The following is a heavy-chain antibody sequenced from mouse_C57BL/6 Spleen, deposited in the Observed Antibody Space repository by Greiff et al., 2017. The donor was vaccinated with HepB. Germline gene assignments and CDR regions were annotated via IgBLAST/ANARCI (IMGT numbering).Heavy chain of an antibody. CDR2: IDPSDSET. CDR3: ARSATVGYAMDY. D-gene: IGHD1-1*01. J-gene: IGHJ4*01. V-gene: IGHV1-52*01. CDR1: GYTFTSYW. Sequence: QVQLQQPGAELVRPGSSVKLSCKASGYTFTSYWMHWVKQRPIQGLEWIGNIDPSDSETHYNQKFKDKATLTVDKSSSTAYMQLSSLTSEDSAVYYCARSATVGYAMDYWGQVTSVTVSS.